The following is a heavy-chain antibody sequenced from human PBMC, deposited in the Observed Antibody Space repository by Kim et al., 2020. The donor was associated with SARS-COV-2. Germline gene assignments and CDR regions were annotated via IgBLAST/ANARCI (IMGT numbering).Heavy chain of an antibody. CDR2: IIPIFGTA. J-gene: IGHJ6*02. CDR1: GCTFSSYA. V-gene: IGHV1-69*13. D-gene: IGHD5-18*01. Sequence: SVKVSCKASGCTFSSYAISWVRQAPGQGLEWMGGIIPIFGTANYAQKFQGRVTITADESTSTAYMELSSLRSEDTAVYYCARDDSDTAMDGYYYYGMDVWGQGTTVTVSS. CDR3: ARDDSDTAMDGYYYYGMDV.